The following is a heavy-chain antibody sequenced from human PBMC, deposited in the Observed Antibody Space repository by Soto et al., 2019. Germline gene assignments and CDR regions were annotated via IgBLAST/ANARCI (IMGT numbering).Heavy chain of an antibody. D-gene: IGHD6-19*01. CDR3: AREMEAVAGTSGGYFDY. V-gene: IGHV3-33*01. CDR2: IWYDGSNK. Sequence: GGSLRLSCAASGFTFSSYGMHWVRQAPGKGLEWVAVIWYDGSNKYYADSVKGRFTISRDNSKNTQYLRMNSLRAEDTAVYYGAREMEAVAGTSGGYFDYWGQGTLVTVSS. J-gene: IGHJ4*02. CDR1: GFTFSSYG.